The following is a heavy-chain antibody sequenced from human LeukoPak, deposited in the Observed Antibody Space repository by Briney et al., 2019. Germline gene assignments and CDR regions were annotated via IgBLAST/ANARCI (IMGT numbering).Heavy chain of an antibody. CDR2: ISSSSSTI. D-gene: IGHD3-3*01. V-gene: IGHV3-48*02. CDR3: AIGGFWSGYYYYYGMDV. Sequence: PGGSLRLSCAASGFTFSSYSMNWVRQAPGKGLEWVSCISSSSSTIYYADSVKGRFTISRDNAKNSLYLQMNSLRDEDTAVYYCAIGGFWSGYYYYYGMDVWGQGTTVTVSS. CDR1: GFTFSSYS. J-gene: IGHJ6*02.